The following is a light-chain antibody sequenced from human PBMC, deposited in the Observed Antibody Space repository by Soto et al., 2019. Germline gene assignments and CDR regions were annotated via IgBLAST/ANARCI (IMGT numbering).Light chain of an antibody. CDR3: QQRSNWSPWT. CDR1: QSVSNY. J-gene: IGKJ1*01. V-gene: IGKV3-11*01. Sequence: EIVLTQSPATLSLSPGERATLSCRASQSVSNYLAWYQQKPGQAPRLLIYDASNRATGIPARFSGSGSGVDFTLTIISLEPEDFAVYYCQQRSNWSPWTFGQGDKVEIK. CDR2: DAS.